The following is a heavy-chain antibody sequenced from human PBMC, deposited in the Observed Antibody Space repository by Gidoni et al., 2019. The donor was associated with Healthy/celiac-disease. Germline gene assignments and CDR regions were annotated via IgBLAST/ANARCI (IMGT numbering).Heavy chain of an antibody. CDR3: ARDLTTPNRFDP. Sequence: QLQLQESGPGLVKPSETLSLTCTVSGGSISSSSYYWGWIRQPPGKGLEWIGSIYYSGSTYYNPSLKSRVTISVDTSKNQFSLKLSSVTAADTAVYYCARDLTTPNRFDPWGQGTLVTVSS. V-gene: IGHV4-39*07. J-gene: IGHJ5*02. CDR2: IYYSGST. CDR1: GGSISSSSYY. D-gene: IGHD2-15*01.